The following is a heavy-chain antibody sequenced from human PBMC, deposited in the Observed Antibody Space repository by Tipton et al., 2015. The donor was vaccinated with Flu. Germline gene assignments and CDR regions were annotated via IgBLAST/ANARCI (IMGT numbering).Heavy chain of an antibody. CDR3: ARSVAVAAPGWLDP. J-gene: IGHJ5*02. D-gene: IGHD6-19*01. CDR1: GGSISSYY. CDR2: IYYSGST. V-gene: IGHV4-59*01. Sequence: LRLSCTVSGGSISSYYWSWIRQPPGKGLEWIGYIYYSGSTNYNPSLKSRVTISVDTSKNQFSLKLSSVTAADTAVYYCARSVAVAAPGWLDPWGQGTLVTVSS.